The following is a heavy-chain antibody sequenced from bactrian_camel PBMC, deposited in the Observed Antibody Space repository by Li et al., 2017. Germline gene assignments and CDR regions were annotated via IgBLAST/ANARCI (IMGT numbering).Heavy chain of an antibody. D-gene: IGHD2*01. V-gene: IGHV3S53*01. Sequence: VQLVESGGGSVQIGGSLRLSCEASGYKFVNYCMGWLRQAPGKEREGVASIDSEGTATYADSVKGRFTISQDVANNTVHLKMNRLKPEDTGMYYCAADRPPLWSSGSLFERGFDHWGQGTQVAVS. J-gene: IGHJ4*01. CDR2: IDSEGTA. CDR3: AADRPPLWSSGSLFERGFDH. CDR1: GYKFVNYC.